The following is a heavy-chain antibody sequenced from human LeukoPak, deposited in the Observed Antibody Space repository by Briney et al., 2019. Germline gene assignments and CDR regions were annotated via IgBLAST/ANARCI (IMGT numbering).Heavy chain of an antibody. V-gene: IGHV3-23*01. CDR2: VSGSGGST. CDR1: GITFSSYA. Sequence: PGGSLRLSCVASGITFSSYAMSWVRQAPGKGLEWVSGVSGSGGSTYYADSVKGRFTISRDNPKNSVFLQMKSLRADDTVVYYCTLGEWLQPFDYWGQGILVTVSS. CDR3: TLGEWLQPFDY. J-gene: IGHJ4*02. D-gene: IGHD3-16*01.